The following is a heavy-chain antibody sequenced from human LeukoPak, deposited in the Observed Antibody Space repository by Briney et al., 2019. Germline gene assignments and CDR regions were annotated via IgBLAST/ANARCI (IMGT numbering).Heavy chain of an antibody. CDR3: ARVPLIAAAGPYYFDY. D-gene: IGHD6-13*01. CDR2: MNPNSGNT. J-gene: IGHJ4*02. Sequence: ASVKVSCKASGYTFTSYDINWVRQATGQGLEWMGWMNPNSGNTGYAQKFQGRVTITRNTSISTAYMELSSLRSEDTAVYYCARVPLIAAAGPYYFDYWGQGTLVTVSS. V-gene: IGHV1-8*03. CDR1: GYTFTSYD.